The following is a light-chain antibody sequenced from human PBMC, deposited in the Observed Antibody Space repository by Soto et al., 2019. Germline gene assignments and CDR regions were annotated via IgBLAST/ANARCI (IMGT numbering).Light chain of an antibody. CDR2: DVS. CDR1: SSDVGGYNY. CDR3: SSYTNSSTYV. Sequence: QSALTQPASVSGSPGQSITISCTGTSSDVGGYNYVSWYQQHPGKAPQLMIYDVSNRPSGVSNRFSGSKSGNTASLTISGLQAEDEAEYYCSSYTNSSTYVFGTGTQLTVL. V-gene: IGLV2-14*01. J-gene: IGLJ1*01.